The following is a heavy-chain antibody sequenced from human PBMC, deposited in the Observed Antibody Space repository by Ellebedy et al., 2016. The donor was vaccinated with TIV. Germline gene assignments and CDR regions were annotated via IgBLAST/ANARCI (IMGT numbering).Heavy chain of an antibody. CDR3: ARDLSSGWSPPPGY. Sequence: GGSLRLXXAASGFTFSDYYMSWIRQAPGKGLEWVSYISSSGSTIYYADSVKGRFTISRDNAKNSLYLQMNSLRAEDTAVYYCARDLSSGWSPPPGYWGQGTLVTVSS. D-gene: IGHD6-19*01. J-gene: IGHJ4*02. V-gene: IGHV3-11*01. CDR1: GFTFSDYY. CDR2: ISSSGSTI.